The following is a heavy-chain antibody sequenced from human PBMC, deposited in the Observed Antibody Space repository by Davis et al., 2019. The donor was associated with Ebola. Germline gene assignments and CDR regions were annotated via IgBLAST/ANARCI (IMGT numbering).Heavy chain of an antibody. Sequence: SVKVSCKASGGTFSSYAISWVRQAPGQGLEWMGGIIPIFGTANYAQKFQGRVTITADESTSTAYMELSSLRSEDTAVYYCARLSGILGYCSSTSCYSSPLDVWGQGTTVTVSS. CDR3: ARLSGILGYCSSTSCYSSPLDV. CDR2: IIPIFGTA. J-gene: IGHJ6*02. CDR1: GGTFSSYA. V-gene: IGHV1-69*13. D-gene: IGHD2-2*01.